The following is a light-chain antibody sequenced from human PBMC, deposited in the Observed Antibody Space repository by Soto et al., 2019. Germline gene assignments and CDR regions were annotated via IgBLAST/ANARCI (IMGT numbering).Light chain of an antibody. Sequence: EIVLTQSPGTLCLSPGERATLSCRASQSVSSSYLAWYQQKPGQAPGLLIYVASSRAIGIPDRFSGSGSGTDFTLTISRLEPEDCAVYYCPQYGSSPYTFGQGTKLEIK. CDR2: VAS. V-gene: IGKV3-20*01. CDR1: QSVSSSY. CDR3: PQYGSSPYT. J-gene: IGKJ2*01.